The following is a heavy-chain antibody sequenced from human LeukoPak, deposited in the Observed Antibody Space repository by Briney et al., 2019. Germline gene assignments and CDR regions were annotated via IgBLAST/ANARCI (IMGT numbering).Heavy chain of an antibody. CDR1: GFTFDDYA. Sequence: PGGSLRLSCAASGFTFDDYAMHWVRQAPGKGLEWVSGISWNSGSIDYADSVKGRFTISRDNAKNSLYLQMNSLRAEDTALYYCAKGPYSSGHLGFFDYWGQGTLVTVSS. CDR2: ISWNSGSI. CDR3: AKGPYSSGHLGFFDY. J-gene: IGHJ4*02. D-gene: IGHD6-19*01. V-gene: IGHV3-9*01.